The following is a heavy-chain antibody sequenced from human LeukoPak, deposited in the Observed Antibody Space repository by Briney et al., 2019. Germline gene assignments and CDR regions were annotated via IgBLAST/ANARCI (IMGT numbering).Heavy chain of an antibody. CDR2: ISYDGRNK. CDR3: AREKGYCSGGSCPDAFDI. Sequence: PGRSLRLCCAASGFNFSNYAIHWVRQAAGKGLEWVAVISYDGRNKLYADSVKGRFTISRDNSKNTLYLQMNSLRVEDTAVYYCAREKGYCSGGSCPDAFDIWGQGTMVTVSS. J-gene: IGHJ3*02. V-gene: IGHV3-30*04. CDR1: GFNFSNYA. D-gene: IGHD2-15*01.